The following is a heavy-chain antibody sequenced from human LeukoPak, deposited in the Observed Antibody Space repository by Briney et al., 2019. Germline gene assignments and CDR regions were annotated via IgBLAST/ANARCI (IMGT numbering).Heavy chain of an antibody. CDR3: AARIAARRFYDY. Sequence: SETLSLTCTVSGGSISSGSYYWSWIRQPAGKGLEWIGRIYTSGSTNYNPSLKSRVTISVDTSKNQFSLKLSSVTTADTAVYYCAARIAARRFYDYWGQGTLVTVSS. CDR1: GGSISSGSYY. J-gene: IGHJ4*02. CDR2: IYTSGST. V-gene: IGHV4-61*02. D-gene: IGHD6-6*01.